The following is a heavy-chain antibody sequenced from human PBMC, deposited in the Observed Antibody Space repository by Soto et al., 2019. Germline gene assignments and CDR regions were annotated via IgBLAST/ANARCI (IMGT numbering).Heavy chain of an antibody. CDR1: GFTFSSYA. V-gene: IGHV3-30-3*01. J-gene: IGHJ6*02. CDR3: ARDLITVTSYYYYYYGMDV. Sequence: QVQLVESGGGVVQPGRSLRLSCAASGFTFSSYAMHWVRQAPGKGLEWVAVISYDGSNKYYADSVKGRFTISRDNSKNTLYLQMNSLRAEDTAVYYCARDLITVTSYYYYYYGMDVWGQGTTVTVSS. D-gene: IGHD4-4*01. CDR2: ISYDGSNK.